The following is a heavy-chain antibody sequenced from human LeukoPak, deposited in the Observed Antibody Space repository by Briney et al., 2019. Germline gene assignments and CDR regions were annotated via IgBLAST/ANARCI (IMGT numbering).Heavy chain of an antibody. CDR3: ARGVVAATFFWSSRNNWFDP. CDR1: GYTFTGYY. Sequence: ASVKVSCKASGYTFTGYYIHWVRQATGQGLEWMGWMNPNSGNTGYAQKFQGRVTMTRNTSISTAYMELSSLRSEDTAVYYCARGVVAATFFWSSRNNWFDPWGQGTLVTVSS. D-gene: IGHD2-15*01. J-gene: IGHJ5*02. V-gene: IGHV1-8*02. CDR2: MNPNSGNT.